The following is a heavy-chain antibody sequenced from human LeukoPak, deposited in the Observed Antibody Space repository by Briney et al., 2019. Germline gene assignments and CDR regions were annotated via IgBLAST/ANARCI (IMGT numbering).Heavy chain of an antibody. CDR2: ISNDGNEK. V-gene: IGHV3-30*04. D-gene: IGHD2-8*02. CDR3: ARDGGYTGGWTYGAGDY. Sequence: PGGSLRLSCAASGFTFSAYVMHWVRQAPGKGLECVAVISNDGNEKYYADSVKGRFSNSRDNSKNTLYLQMSSLRTEDTAVYYCARDGGYTGGWTYGAGDYWGQGTLVTVSS. CDR1: GFTFSAYV. J-gene: IGHJ4*01.